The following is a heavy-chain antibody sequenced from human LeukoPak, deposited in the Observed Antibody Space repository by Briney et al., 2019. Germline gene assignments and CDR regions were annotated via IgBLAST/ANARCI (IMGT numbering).Heavy chain of an antibody. CDR1: GGSISSYY. CDR2: IYTSGST. V-gene: IGHV4-4*07. Sequence: PSETLSLTCTVSGGSISSYYWSWIRQPAGKGLEWIGRIYTSGSTNYNPSLKSRVTISVDTSKNQFSLKLSSVTAADTAVYYCARDLIVVVPAAIEPRVYYYYGMDVWGQGTTVTVSS. D-gene: IGHD2-2*02. CDR3: ARDLIVVVPAAIEPRVYYYYGMDV. J-gene: IGHJ6*02.